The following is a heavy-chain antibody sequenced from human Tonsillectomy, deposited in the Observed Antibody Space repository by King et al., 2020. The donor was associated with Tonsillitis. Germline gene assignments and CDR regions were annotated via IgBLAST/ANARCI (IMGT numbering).Heavy chain of an antibody. CDR1: GFSFNSDW. CDR3: ARDPHGGSDCYTLDF. V-gene: IGHV3-7*03. Sequence: QLVQSGGGLVQPGGSLILSCAASGFSFNSDWMSWVRQAPGKGLEWVADINQDGSKTYYVASVRGRFTISRDNAKNSVYLQMYSLRAEDTAVYYCARDPHGGSDCYTLDFWGQGTLVTVSS. CDR2: INQDGSKT. J-gene: IGHJ4*02. D-gene: IGHD2-2*02.